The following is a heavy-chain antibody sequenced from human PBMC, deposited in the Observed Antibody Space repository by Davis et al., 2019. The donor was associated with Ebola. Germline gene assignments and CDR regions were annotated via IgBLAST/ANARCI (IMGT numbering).Heavy chain of an antibody. CDR1: GGTISSGGYY. CDR3: ARTGRQQLVPGYFDY. Sequence: SETLSLTCTVSGGTISSGGYYWSWIRQHPGKGLEWIGYISYIGSTYCNPSLRSRVTTSVDTSKNQFSLKLSSVTAADTAVYYCARTGRQQLVPGYFDYWGQGTLVTVSS. V-gene: IGHV4-31*03. D-gene: IGHD6-13*01. CDR2: ISYIGST. J-gene: IGHJ4*02.